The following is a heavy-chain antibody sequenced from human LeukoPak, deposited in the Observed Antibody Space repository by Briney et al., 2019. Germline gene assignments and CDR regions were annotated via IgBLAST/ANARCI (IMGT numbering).Heavy chain of an antibody. V-gene: IGHV3-23*01. CDR1: GFSFSSYA. J-gene: IGHJ4*02. CDR2: ISGSGGST. Sequence: PGGSLRLSCAASGFSFSSYAVSWVRQAPGKGLEWVSAISGSGGSTYYADSVKGRFTISRVNSKNTLYLQMNSLRAEDTAVYYCAKRGYSYGFLVYYFDYWGQGTLVTVSS. D-gene: IGHD5-18*01. CDR3: AKRGYSYGFLVYYFDY.